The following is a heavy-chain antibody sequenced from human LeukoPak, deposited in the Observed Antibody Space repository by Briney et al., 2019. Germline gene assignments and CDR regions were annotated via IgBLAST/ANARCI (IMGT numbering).Heavy chain of an antibody. CDR2: MNPSSGNT. J-gene: IGHJ4*02. CDR3: ATVLAVAGTGGFDY. V-gene: IGHV1-8*01. CDR1: GYTFTSYD. Sequence: ASVKVSCKASGYTFTSYDINWVRQATGQGLEWMGWMNPSSGNTGYAQKFQGRVTMTEDTSTDTAYMELSSLRSEDTAVYYCATVLAVAGTGGFDYWGQGTLVTVSS. D-gene: IGHD6-19*01.